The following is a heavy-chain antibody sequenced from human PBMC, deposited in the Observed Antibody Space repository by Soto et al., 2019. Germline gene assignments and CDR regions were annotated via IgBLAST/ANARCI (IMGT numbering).Heavy chain of an antibody. CDR2: IYHSGST. Sequence: SETLSLTCAVSGGSISSGGYSWSWIRQPPGKGLEWIGYIYHSGSTYYNPSLKSRVTISVDRSKNQFSLKLSSVTAADTAVYYCARADDYYGMDVWGQGTTVTVSS. CDR1: GGSISSGGYS. CDR3: ARADDYYGMDV. V-gene: IGHV4-30-2*01. J-gene: IGHJ6*02.